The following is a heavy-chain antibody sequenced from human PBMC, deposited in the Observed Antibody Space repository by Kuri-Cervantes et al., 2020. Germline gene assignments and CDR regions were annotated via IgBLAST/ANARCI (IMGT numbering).Heavy chain of an antibody. Sequence: SETLSLTCTVSGGSISSSSYYWGWIRQPPGKGLEWIGSIYYSGSTYYNPSLKSRVTISVDTSKNQFSLKLSSVTAADTAVYYCARFGEPWTDYWGQGTLVTVSS. CDR1: GGSISSSSYY. V-gene: IGHV4-39*07. D-gene: IGHD3-10*01. CDR3: ARFGEPWTDY. J-gene: IGHJ4*02. CDR2: IYYSGST.